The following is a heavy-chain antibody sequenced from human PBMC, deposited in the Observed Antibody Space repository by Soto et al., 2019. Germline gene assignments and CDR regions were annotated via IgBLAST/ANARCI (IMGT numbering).Heavy chain of an antibody. J-gene: IGHJ4*01. CDR3: ARGGGRHLRPLET. CDR2: ISANDGCT. CDR1: DSVFVTSV. D-gene: IGHD3-16*01. V-gene: IGHV1-18*01. Sequence: QALLEQSGPEVKKPGASVRISCWLYDSVFVTSVITWLRQAPGQGLEWMGWISANDGCTLSAMKFTDRLVMSTDPMRNMACRQLWDVTSDDSAVYFCARGGGRHLRPLETGGHGTPVTVSS.